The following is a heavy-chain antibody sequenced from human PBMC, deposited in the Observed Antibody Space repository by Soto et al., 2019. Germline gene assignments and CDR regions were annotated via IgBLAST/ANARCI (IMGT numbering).Heavy chain of an antibody. CDR1: GFTFSSYA. CDR3: ARPRQYSSGWSEY. J-gene: IGHJ4*02. Sequence: VQLVESGGGVVQPGRSLRLSCAASGFTFSSYAMSWVRQAPGKGLEWVSAISGSGGSTYYADSVKGRFTISRDNSKNTLYLQMNSLRAEDTAVYYCARPRQYSSGWSEYWGQGTLVTVSS. D-gene: IGHD6-19*01. CDR2: ISGSGGST. V-gene: IGHV3-23*04.